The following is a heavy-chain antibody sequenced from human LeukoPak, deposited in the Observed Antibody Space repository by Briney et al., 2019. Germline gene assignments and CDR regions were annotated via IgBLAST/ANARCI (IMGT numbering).Heavy chain of an antibody. CDR1: GYSISSGFY. Sequence: SETLSLTCAVSGYSISSGFYWAWIRQPPGKGLEYIGSVFHSGTTYYNPSLKSRVTISVDTSKNHFSLNLSSVTAADTAVYFCARVLMWFGEPKYCFDSWGQGTLVTVSS. V-gene: IGHV4-38-2*01. J-gene: IGHJ4*02. D-gene: IGHD3-10*01. CDR3: ARVLMWFGEPKYCFDS. CDR2: VFHSGTT.